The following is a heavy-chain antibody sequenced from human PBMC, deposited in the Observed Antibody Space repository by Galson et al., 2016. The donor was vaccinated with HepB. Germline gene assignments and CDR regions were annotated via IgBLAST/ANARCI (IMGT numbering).Heavy chain of an antibody. Sequence: SLRLSCAASGFTVSTNYMSWVRQAPGKGLEWVSVIYSGGSTYYADSVKGRFTISRDNSKNTLYLQMNSLRAEDTAMCYCARRSSPSSGWHYYFDYWGQGTLVTVSS. D-gene: IGHD6-19*01. V-gene: IGHV3-53*01. CDR1: GFTVSTNY. J-gene: IGHJ4*02. CDR2: IYSGGST. CDR3: ARRSSPSSGWHYYFDY.